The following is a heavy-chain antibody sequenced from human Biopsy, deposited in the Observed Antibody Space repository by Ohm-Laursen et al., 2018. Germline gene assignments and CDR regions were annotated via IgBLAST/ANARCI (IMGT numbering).Heavy chain of an antibody. CDR2: IFSSANT. Sequence: SQTLSLTCAVSGGSISSGGSYWSWIRQRPGKGLEWIGYIFSSANTYYNPSLKNLITISGDTSKNQFSLKLNSVTAADTAVYYCARDLPSSYYYAMDVWGQGTTVTVSS. CDR1: GGSISSGGSY. CDR3: ARDLPSSYYYAMDV. V-gene: IGHV4-31*01. J-gene: IGHJ6*02.